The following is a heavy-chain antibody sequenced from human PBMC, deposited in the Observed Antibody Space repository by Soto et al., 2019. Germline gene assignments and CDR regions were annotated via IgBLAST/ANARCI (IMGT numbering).Heavy chain of an antibody. CDR3: VRHLSGQLSLLADNWFDP. J-gene: IGHJ5*02. D-gene: IGHD1-1*01. CDR1: GYSFTSYW. Sequence: GESLKISCKGSGYSFTSYWISWVRQMPRKGLEWMGRIDPSDSYTNYSPSFQGHVTISADKSISTAYLQWSSLKASDTAMYYCVRHLSGQLSLLADNWFDPWGQGTLVTVSS. CDR2: IDPSDSYT. V-gene: IGHV5-10-1*01.